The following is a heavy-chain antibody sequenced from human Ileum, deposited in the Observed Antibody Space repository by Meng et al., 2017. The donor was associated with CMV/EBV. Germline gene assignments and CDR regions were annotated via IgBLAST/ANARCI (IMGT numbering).Heavy chain of an antibody. CDR3: ARDLTVGTYYGMDV. J-gene: IGHJ6*02. CDR1: AFSFSTYS. Sequence: GESLKISCAASAFSFSTYSMNWVRQAPGRGLEWVSSISGSGSYINYADSVKGRFTISRDNAKNSLYLKMNSLGAEDTAVYYCARDLTVGTYYGMDVWGQGTTVTVSS. D-gene: IGHD1-14*01. CDR2: ISGSGSYI. V-gene: IGHV3-21*01.